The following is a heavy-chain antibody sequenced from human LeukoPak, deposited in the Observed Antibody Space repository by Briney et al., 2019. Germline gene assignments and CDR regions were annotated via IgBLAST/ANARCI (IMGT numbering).Heavy chain of an antibody. Sequence: GRSLRLSCAASGFTFSTYGVHWVCQAPGKGLEWVAVIWYDGSNKYYADSVKGRFTISRDNSKTTLYMQMNSLRAEDTAVYYCARDMGPYYDILTGPDFWGQGTLVTVSS. CDR2: IWYDGSNK. CDR1: GFTFSTYG. D-gene: IGHD3-9*01. J-gene: IGHJ4*02. V-gene: IGHV3-33*01. CDR3: ARDMGPYYDILTGPDF.